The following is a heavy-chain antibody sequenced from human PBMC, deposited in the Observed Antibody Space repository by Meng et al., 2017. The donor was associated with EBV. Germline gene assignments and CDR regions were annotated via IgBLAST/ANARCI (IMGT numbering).Heavy chain of an antibody. J-gene: IGHJ4*01. CDR3: ASESERGYTPDF. CDR2: LIPKFRAP. CDR1: EGHFYTDA. Sequence: QLVQASSETKRPGSSLHNPRKTSEGHFYTDAISWIRRAPRQGLEWLGGLIPKFRAPNYAQKFQNRISNTADASTRTHYMELRSLRSEDTAMYYCASESERGYTPDFWGPGTLVTVSS. V-gene: IGHV1-69*01. D-gene: IGHD5-18*01.